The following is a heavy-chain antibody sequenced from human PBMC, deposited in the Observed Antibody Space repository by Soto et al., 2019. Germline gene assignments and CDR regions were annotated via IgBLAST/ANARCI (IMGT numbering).Heavy chain of an antibody. CDR2: IKSKTDGGTK. Sequence: EVQLVESGGGLVKPGGSLRLSCAASGFTFSNAWMSWVRQAPGKGLEWVGRIKSKTDGGTKDYAAPVKGRFTISRDDSKNTLYLQMNSLKTEDTAVYYCTTDRGGYCSSTSCRDYDYWGQGTLVTVSS. D-gene: IGHD2-2*01. CDR3: TTDRGGYCSSTSCRDYDY. J-gene: IGHJ4*02. V-gene: IGHV3-15*01. CDR1: GFTFSNAW.